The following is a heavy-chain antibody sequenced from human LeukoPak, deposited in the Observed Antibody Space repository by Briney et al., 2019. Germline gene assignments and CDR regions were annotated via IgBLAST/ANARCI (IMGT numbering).Heavy chain of an antibody. CDR1: GGSISSSSYY. D-gene: IGHD1-7*01. J-gene: IGHJ4*02. CDR3: ATGGENYNYFEY. CDR2: IHYSGNT. Sequence: PSETLSLTCTVSGGSISSSSYYWSWIRQPPGKGLEWIGSIHYSGNTYSNPSLKSRVTIAVEKSKNQFSLKLSSVTAADTAVYYCATGGENYNYFEYWGQGTLVTVSS. V-gene: IGHV4-39*01.